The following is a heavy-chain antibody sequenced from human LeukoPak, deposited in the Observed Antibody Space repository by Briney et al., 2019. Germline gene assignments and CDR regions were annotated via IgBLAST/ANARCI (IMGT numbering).Heavy chain of an antibody. Sequence: GGSLRLSCVASGLAFRSYAMNWVRQAPGKGLEWVSTISVSSGTFYADSVKGRFTTSRDNSMNTLYLQMTGLRADDTAVYYCARDDYGDLQYFENWGQGTLVTVSS. CDR1: GLAFRSYA. D-gene: IGHD4-17*01. CDR2: ISVSSGT. J-gene: IGHJ4*02. V-gene: IGHV3-23*01. CDR3: ARDDYGDLQYFEN.